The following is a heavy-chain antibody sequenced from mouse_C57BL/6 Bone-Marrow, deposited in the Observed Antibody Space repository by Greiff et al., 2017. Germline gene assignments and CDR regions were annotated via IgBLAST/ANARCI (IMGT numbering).Heavy chain of an antibody. CDR2: IYPGDGDT. Sequence: QVQLQQSGPELVKPGASVKISCKASGYAFGSSWMNWVKQRPGKGLEWIGRIYPGDGDTNYNGKFKGKATLTVDTSSSTAYMQLSSLTSEDSAVYYCAIWYLYAMDYWGQGTSVTVSS. D-gene: IGHD2-1*01. V-gene: IGHV1-82*01. J-gene: IGHJ4*01. CDR3: AIWYLYAMDY. CDR1: GYAFGSSW.